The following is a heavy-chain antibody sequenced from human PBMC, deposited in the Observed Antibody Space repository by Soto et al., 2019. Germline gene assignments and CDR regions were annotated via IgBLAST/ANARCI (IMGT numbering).Heavy chain of an antibody. D-gene: IGHD3-16*01. CDR2: IFSSGTT. CDR3: ARVPSPFDYYYAMDV. CDR1: GDSLSSGNNY. Sequence: SETLSLTCTVSGDSLSSGNNYWSWIRQPPGKGLEWIGYIFSSGTTYYNPSLKSRLTMSLDASQNQFSLKLNSLTDADTAVYFCARVPSPFDYYYAMDVWGQGTTVT. J-gene: IGHJ6*02. V-gene: IGHV4-30-4*01.